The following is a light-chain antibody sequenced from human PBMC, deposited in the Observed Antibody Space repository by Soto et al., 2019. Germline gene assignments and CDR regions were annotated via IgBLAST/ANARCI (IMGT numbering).Light chain of an antibody. J-gene: IGLJ3*02. V-gene: IGLV7-46*01. CDR3: LLYYGGVRV. Sequence: QTVVTQEPSLTVSPGGTVTLTCGSSTGAVTSGHYPYWFQQKPGKAPRTLIYDTNNKHSWTPARFSGSLLGGKGALTLSGAQPEDEADYYCLLYYGGVRVFGGGTKLTVL. CDR2: DTN. CDR1: TGAVTSGHY.